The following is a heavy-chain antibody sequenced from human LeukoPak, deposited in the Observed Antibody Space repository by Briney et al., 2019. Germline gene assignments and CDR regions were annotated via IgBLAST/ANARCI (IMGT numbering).Heavy chain of an antibody. D-gene: IGHD1-14*01. Sequence: PSETLSLTCTVSGGSISSYFCKWIRQPAGKGLEWIGRIHTSGSTNYNPSLKSRVTMSVDTSKNQFSLKLSSVTAADTAVYYCARDPEGHGNYFDYWGQGALVTVSS. CDR3: ARDPEGHGNYFDY. CDR1: GGSISSYF. J-gene: IGHJ4*02. V-gene: IGHV4-4*07. CDR2: IHTSGST.